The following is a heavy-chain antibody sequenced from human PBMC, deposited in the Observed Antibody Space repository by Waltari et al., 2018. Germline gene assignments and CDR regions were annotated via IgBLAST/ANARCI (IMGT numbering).Heavy chain of an antibody. CDR3: ARDRSGTINSFDP. Sequence: QLQLQESGPRLVKTAETLSLTCTVSGDAVRSGPYFWAWIRQPPGKGLEWLGSMFYSGTTYHNSSLKSRVTISVDTSKNQVSLQLKSVTAADTAVYFCARDRSGTINSFDPWGRGTLVTVSS. CDR1: GDAVRSGPYF. V-gene: IGHV4-39*07. J-gene: IGHJ5*02. CDR2: MFYSGTT. D-gene: IGHD1-26*01.